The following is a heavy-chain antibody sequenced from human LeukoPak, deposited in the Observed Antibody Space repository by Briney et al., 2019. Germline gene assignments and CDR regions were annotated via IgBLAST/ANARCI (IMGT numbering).Heavy chain of an antibody. CDR1: GYNFTSYW. V-gene: IGHV5-51*01. D-gene: IGHD3-10*01. CDR2: IYPGDSDT. Sequence: KPGESLKISCKGSGYNFTSYWIGWVRQMPGKGLEWVGIIYPGDSDTRYSPSFRGQVTISADKSISTAYLQWASLKGSDTAMYYCARAYYGSSGFDYWGQGTLVTVSS. CDR3: ARAYYGSSGFDY. J-gene: IGHJ4*02.